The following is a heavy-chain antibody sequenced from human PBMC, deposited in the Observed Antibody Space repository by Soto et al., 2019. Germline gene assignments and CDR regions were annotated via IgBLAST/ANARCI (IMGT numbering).Heavy chain of an antibody. CDR3: ARDPIAVAGHDAFDI. Sequence: QVQLQESGPGLVKPSQTLSLTCTVSGGSISSGGYYWSWIRQHPGKGLEWIGYIYYSGSTYYNPSLKSRVTISVETSKNQFSLKLSSVTAADTAVYYCARDPIAVAGHDAFDIWGQGTMVTVSS. V-gene: IGHV4-31*03. CDR2: IYYSGST. J-gene: IGHJ3*02. D-gene: IGHD6-19*01. CDR1: GGSISSGGYY.